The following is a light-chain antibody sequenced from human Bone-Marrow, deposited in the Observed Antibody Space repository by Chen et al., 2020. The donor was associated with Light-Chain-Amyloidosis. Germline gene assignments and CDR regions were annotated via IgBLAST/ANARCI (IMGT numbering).Light chain of an antibody. J-gene: IGLJ2*01. V-gene: IGLV3-25*03. CDR3: QSADSSGTYEVI. Sequence: SYVLTQPPSVSVSPGQTARITCSGDDLPTKYAYWYQQKPGQAPVLVIHRDTERPSAISERFSGSSSGTTATLTISGVQAEDEADYHCQSADSSGTYEVIFGGGTKLTVL. CDR2: RDT. CDR1: DLPTKY.